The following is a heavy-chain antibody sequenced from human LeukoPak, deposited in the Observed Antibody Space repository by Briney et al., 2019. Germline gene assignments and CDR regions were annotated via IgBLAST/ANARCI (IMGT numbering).Heavy chain of an antibody. J-gene: IGHJ4*02. CDR3: ARHRAYSSSSPFDY. CDR2: IYYTGST. CDR1: GGSISSLY. Sequence: SETLSLTCSVSGGSISSLYWSWIRQPPGKGLEWIGYIYYTGSTNYNPSLKSRVTIFVDMSKNQFSLRLSSVTAADSALYYCARHRAYSSSSPFDYWGQGTLVTVSS. D-gene: IGHD6-6*01. V-gene: IGHV4-59*08.